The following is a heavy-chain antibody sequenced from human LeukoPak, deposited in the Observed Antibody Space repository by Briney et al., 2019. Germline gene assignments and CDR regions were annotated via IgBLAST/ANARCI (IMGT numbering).Heavy chain of an antibody. V-gene: IGHV1-2*02. CDR1: GYTFTGYY. D-gene: IGHD3-22*01. J-gene: IGHJ4*02. CDR2: INPNSGGT. Sequence: ASVKVSCKASGYTFTGYYMHWVRQAPGQGLVWMGWINPNSGGTNSAQKFQGRVTMTRDTSISTAYMELSRLRSDDTAVYYCARGGYYDSSGYYYPFDYWGQGTLVTVSS. CDR3: ARGGYYDSSGYYYPFDY.